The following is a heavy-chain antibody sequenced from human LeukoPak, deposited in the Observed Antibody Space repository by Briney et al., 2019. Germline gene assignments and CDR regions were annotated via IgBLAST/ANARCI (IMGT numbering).Heavy chain of an antibody. CDR3: ARDTTDDYGDYYFDY. J-gene: IGHJ4*02. D-gene: IGHD4-17*01. V-gene: IGHV3-48*04. Sequence: GGSLRLSCAASGFTFSSYWMHWVRQAPGKGLEWVSYVSTGGSTIYYADSVKGRFTVSRDNAKNSLYLQMNSLRAEDTAVYYCARDTTDDYGDYYFDYWGQGTLVTVSS. CDR2: VSTGGSTI. CDR1: GFTFSSYW.